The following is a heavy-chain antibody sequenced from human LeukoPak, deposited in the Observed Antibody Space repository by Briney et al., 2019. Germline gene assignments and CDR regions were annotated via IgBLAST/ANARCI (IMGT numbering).Heavy chain of an antibody. D-gene: IGHD2-15*01. CDR3: AGLALSYCSGGSCYSYGMDV. CDR1: GFTFSSYS. CDR2: ISSSSSYI. V-gene: IGHV3-21*01. J-gene: IGHJ6*02. Sequence: GGSLRLSCAASGFTFSSYSMNWVRQAPGKGLEWVSSISSSSSYIYYADSVKGRFTISRDNAKNSLYLQMNSLRAEDTAVYYCAGLALSYCSGGSCYSYGMDVWGQGTTVTVSS.